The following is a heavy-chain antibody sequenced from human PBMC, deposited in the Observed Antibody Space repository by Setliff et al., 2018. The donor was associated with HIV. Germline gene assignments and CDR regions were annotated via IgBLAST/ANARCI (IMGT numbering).Heavy chain of an antibody. CDR1: GYTFDKYY. D-gene: IGHD3-16*01. CDR3: ARLHGDYYYMDV. J-gene: IGHJ6*03. CDR2: IYPRDSDT. Sequence: GESLKISCQGSGYTFDKYYIAWVRQMPGKGLEWMGIIYPRDSDTKYSPSFQGQVTISADKSISTAYLQWSSLKASDTAMYYCARLHGDYYYMDVWGKGTTVTVSS. V-gene: IGHV5-51*01.